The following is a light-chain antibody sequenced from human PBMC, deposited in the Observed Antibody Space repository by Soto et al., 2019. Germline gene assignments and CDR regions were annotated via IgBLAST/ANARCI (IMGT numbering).Light chain of an antibody. Sequence: QSVLTQPPSVSEAPRQRVTISCSGSSSNIGNNAVNWYQQLPGKAPKLLIYYDDLLPSGVSDRFSGSKSGTSASLAISGLQSEDEADYYCAAWDDSLNGPVFCGGTQLTVL. CDR2: YDD. J-gene: IGLJ2*01. CDR3: AAWDDSLNGPV. CDR1: SSNIGNNA. V-gene: IGLV1-36*01.